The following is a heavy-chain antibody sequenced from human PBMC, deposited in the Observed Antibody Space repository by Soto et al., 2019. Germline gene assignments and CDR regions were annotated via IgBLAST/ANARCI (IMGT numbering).Heavy chain of an antibody. D-gene: IGHD3-16*01. J-gene: IGHJ4*02. CDR1: GFTFSSYG. CDR2: ISYDGSNK. CDR3: AKSLGASGIMSY. V-gene: IGHV3-30*18. Sequence: PGGSLRLSCAASGFTFSSYGMHWVRQAPGKGLEWVAVISYDGSNKYYADSVKGRFTISRDNSKNTLYLQMNSLRAEDTAVYYCAKSLGASGIMSYWGQGTLVTVSS.